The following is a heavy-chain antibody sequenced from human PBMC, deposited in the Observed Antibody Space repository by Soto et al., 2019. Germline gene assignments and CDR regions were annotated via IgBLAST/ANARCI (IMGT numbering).Heavy chain of an antibody. J-gene: IGHJ6*02. CDR1: GGTFSRYA. V-gene: IGHV1-69*13. Sequence: SVKVSCKASGGTFSRYAFSWVRHAPGQGVEWMGGIVPIYGTRGFAQKFQGRLTITADEPTRTAYMELSSLRSEDTAVYYCARDLDYYGSGSHYYYGMGVWGQGTTVTVSS. D-gene: IGHD3-10*01. CDR2: IVPIYGTR. CDR3: ARDLDYYGSGSHYYYGMGV.